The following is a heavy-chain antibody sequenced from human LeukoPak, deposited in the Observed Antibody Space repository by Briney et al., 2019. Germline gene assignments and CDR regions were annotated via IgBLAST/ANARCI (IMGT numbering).Heavy chain of an antibody. CDR2: IYYSGST. D-gene: IGHD2-15*01. V-gene: IGHV4-39*01. J-gene: IGHJ5*02. CDR1: GGSISSSSYY. CDR3: ARHRDSRYCSGGSCYNWFDP. Sequence: SETLSLTCTVSGGSISSSSYYWGWIRQPPGKGLEWIGSIYYSGSTYYNPSLKSRVTISVDTSRNQFSLRLSSVTAADTAVYYCARHRDSRYCSGGSCYNWFDPWGQGTLVTVSS.